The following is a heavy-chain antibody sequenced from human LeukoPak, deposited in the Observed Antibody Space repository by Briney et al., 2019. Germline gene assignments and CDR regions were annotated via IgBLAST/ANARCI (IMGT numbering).Heavy chain of an antibody. D-gene: IGHD3-22*01. V-gene: IGHV3-48*04. CDR2: FAGSDTTK. Sequence: PGGSLRLSCAASGFTFSNYWMNWVRQAPGKGLEWVAYFAGSDTTKYYADSVRGRFTISRDNAKKSLYLQMNSLRAEDTALYYCTTLGYHLDSWGQGTLVTVSS. CDR1: GFTFSNYW. CDR3: TTLGYHLDS. J-gene: IGHJ4*02.